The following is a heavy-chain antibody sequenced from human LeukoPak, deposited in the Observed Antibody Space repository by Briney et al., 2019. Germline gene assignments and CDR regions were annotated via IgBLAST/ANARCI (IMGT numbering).Heavy chain of an antibody. CDR1: GGSISSSSYY. CDR2: IYYSGST. Sequence: SETLSLTCTVSGGSISSSSYYWGWIRQPPGTGLEWIGSIYYSGSTYYNPSLKSRVTISVDTSKNQFSLKLSSVTAADTAVYYCAAYYYDSSGYYPPFDYWGQGTLVTVSS. V-gene: IGHV4-39*07. J-gene: IGHJ4*02. CDR3: AAYYYDSSGYYPPFDY. D-gene: IGHD3-22*01.